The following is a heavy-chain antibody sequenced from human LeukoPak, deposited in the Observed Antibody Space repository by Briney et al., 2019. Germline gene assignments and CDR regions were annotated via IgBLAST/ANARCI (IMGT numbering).Heavy chain of an antibody. CDR2: IYYRGDT. J-gene: IGHJ4*02. V-gene: IGHV4-31*03. Sequence: PSETPSLTCTVSGGSISSGGYFWSWIRQNPGKGLEWIGYIYYRGDTYYNPSLKSRVIISVDTSKNQFSLNLTSVTAADTAVYYCARDLARGTVDSWGQGTLVIVSS. D-gene: IGHD1-1*01. CDR3: ARDLARGTVDS. CDR1: GGSISSGGYF.